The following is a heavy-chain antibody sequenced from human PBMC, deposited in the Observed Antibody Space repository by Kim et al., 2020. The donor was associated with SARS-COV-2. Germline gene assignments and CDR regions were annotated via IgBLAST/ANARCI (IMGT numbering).Heavy chain of an antibody. V-gene: IGHV4-31*02. Sequence: YTPSLKSRVTISVATSKNQFSLKLSSVTAADTAVYYCASERITMVRGVISWGQGTLVTVSS. D-gene: IGHD3-10*01. J-gene: IGHJ4*02. CDR3: ASERITMVRGVIS.